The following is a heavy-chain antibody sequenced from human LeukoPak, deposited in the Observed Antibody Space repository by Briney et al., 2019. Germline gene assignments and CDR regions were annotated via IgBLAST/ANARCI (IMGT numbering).Heavy chain of an antibody. D-gene: IGHD4-17*01. Sequence: ASVKVSCKASGYTFTSYYMHWVRQAPGQGLEWMGIISPSGGSTSYAQKFQGRVTITTDESTSTAYMELSSLRSEDTAVYYCARWAYGDYVTGFSFDYWGQGTLVTVSS. CDR2: ISPSGGST. J-gene: IGHJ4*02. CDR1: GYTFTSYY. CDR3: ARWAYGDYVTGFSFDY. V-gene: IGHV1-46*01.